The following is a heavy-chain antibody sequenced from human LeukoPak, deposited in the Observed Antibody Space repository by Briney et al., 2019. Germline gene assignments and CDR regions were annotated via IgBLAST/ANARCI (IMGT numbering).Heavy chain of an antibody. Sequence: GGSLRLSCAASGFSFSTCGMSWVRQAPGKGLEWLSYISGSGSTIYYADSVKGRFTISRDNAKNSLSLQMNSLRAEDTAVYYCAPRGTLGDFDYWGQGTLVTVSS. J-gene: IGHJ4*02. D-gene: IGHD3-16*01. CDR2: ISGSGSTI. CDR3: APRGTLGDFDY. CDR1: GFSFSTCG. V-gene: IGHV3-48*01.